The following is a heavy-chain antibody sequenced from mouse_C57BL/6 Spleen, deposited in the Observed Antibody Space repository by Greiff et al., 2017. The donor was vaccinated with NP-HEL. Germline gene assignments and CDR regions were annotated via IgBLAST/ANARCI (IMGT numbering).Heavy chain of an antibody. Sequence: QVQLQQPGAELVRPGSSVKLSCKASGYTFTSYWMDWVKQRPGQGLEWIGNIYPSDSENHYNQKFKDKATLTVDKSSSTAYMQLSSLTSEDSAVYYCARGDYGSSRFAYWGQGTLVTVSA. D-gene: IGHD1-1*01. J-gene: IGHJ3*01. V-gene: IGHV1-61*01. CDR3: ARGDYGSSRFAY. CDR1: GYTFTSYW. CDR2: IYPSDSEN.